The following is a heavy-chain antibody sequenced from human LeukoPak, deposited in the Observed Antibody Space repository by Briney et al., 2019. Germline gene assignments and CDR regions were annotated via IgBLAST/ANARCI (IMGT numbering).Heavy chain of an antibody. CDR2: IYYSGST. D-gene: IGHD4-11*01. CDR1: GGSISSYY. J-gene: IGHJ4*02. CDR3: ARHFSSNYVDGTHYFDY. V-gene: IGHV4-59*08. Sequence: SETLSLTCTVSGGSISSYYWSWIRQPPGNGLEWIGYIYYSGSTNYNPSLKSRVTISVDTSKNQFSLKLSSVTAADTAVYYCARHFSSNYVDGTHYFDYWGQGTLVTVSS.